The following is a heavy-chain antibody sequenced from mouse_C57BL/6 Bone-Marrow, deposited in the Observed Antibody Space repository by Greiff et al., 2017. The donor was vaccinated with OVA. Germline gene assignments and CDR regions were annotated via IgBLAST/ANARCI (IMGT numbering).Heavy chain of an antibody. CDR3: ARRGYYGYAMDY. Sequence: QVQLQQSGAELVRPGASVKLSCKASGYTFTDYYINWVKQRPGQGLEWIARIYPGSGNTYYNEKFKGKATLTAEKSSSTAYMQLSSLTSEDSAVYFCARRGYYGYAMDYWGQGTSVTVSS. CDR2: IYPGSGNT. V-gene: IGHV1-76*01. J-gene: IGHJ4*01. CDR1: GYTFTDYY. D-gene: IGHD1-1*01.